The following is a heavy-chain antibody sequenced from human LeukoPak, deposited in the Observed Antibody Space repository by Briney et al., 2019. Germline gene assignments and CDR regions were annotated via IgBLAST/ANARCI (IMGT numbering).Heavy chain of an antibody. CDR3: ARDLGRYFDWLAGPPDY. D-gene: IGHD3-9*01. J-gene: IGHJ4*02. Sequence: PGGSLRLSCGASGFTFNNYGMNWVRQAPGKGLEWVSSISSSSSYIYYADSVKGRFTISRDNAKNSLYLQMNSLRAEDTAVYYCARDLGRYFDWLAGPPDYWGQGTLVTVSS. CDR1: GFTFNNYG. V-gene: IGHV3-21*01. CDR2: ISSSSSYI.